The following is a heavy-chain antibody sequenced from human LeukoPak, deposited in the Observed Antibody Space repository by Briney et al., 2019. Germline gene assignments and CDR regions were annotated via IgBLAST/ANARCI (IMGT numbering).Heavy chain of an antibody. CDR3: AKTTTGYSSGRYPAWPIDY. Sequence: GGSLRLSCAASGFTFTSYAMYWVRQAPGKGLEWVSGIFGSGGSAHYADSVKGRLTISRDNSKNTVYLQMDSLRAEDTATYYCAKTTTGYSSGRYPAWPIDYWGQGTLVTVSS. CDR1: GFTFTSYA. J-gene: IGHJ4*02. D-gene: IGHD2-15*01. CDR2: IFGSGGSA. V-gene: IGHV3-23*01.